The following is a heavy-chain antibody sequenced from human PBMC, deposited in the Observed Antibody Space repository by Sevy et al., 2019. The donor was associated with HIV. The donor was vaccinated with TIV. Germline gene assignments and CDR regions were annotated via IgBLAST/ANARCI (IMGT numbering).Heavy chain of an antibody. Sequence: GGSLRLSCTASGFTFGDYCMSWVRQAPGKGLEWVAFLKSDVYGGTVDHAAYVRGSFVISRGDTKTIAYLQMNDLKTEDTGVYYCTRWKAAQSIFDYWGQGALVTVSS. CDR2: LKSDVYGGTV. V-gene: IGHV3-49*04. J-gene: IGHJ4*02. CDR3: TRWKAAQSIFDY. CDR1: GFTFGDYC. D-gene: IGHD6-13*01.